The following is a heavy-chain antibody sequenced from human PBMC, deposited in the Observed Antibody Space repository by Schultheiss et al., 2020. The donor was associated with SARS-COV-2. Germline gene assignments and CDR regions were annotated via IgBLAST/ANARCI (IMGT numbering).Heavy chain of an antibody. Sequence: GGSLRLSCAASGFIVSSNYMSWVRQAPGKELEWVSVIYLGGTTYYADSVKGRFTMSRDNSKNMVYLQMNSLSAEDTAVYYCARYVSSGLWYFDLWGRGTLVTVSS. J-gene: IGHJ2*01. D-gene: IGHD3-16*01. V-gene: IGHV3-53*01. CDR2: IYLGGTT. CDR1: GFIVSSNY. CDR3: ARYVSSGLWYFDL.